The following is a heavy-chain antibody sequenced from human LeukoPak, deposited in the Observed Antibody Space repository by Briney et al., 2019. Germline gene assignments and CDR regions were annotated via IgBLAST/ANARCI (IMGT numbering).Heavy chain of an antibody. D-gene: IGHD3-3*01. CDR3: ARHGGVGATGALSYLFDY. CDR1: GYSFTTYW. CDR2: IYPGDSNT. J-gene: IGHJ4*02. Sequence: GESLKISCKGSGYSFTTYWIGWVRQMPGKGLEWMGIIYPGDSNTAYSPSFQGQVTISADKSISTAYLQWSSLKASDTAMYYCARHGGVGATGALSYLFDYWGQGTLVTVSS. V-gene: IGHV5-51*01.